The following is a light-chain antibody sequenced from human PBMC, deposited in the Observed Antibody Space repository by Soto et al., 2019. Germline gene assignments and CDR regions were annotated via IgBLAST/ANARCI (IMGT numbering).Light chain of an antibody. Sequence: QSALTQPRSVSGSPGQSVTISCTGTSSDVGGYNYVSWYQQHPGKAPNLMLYDVSKRPSGFPDRFFGSKSGNTASLTISGLQAEDEADYYCCSYAGSYTWVFGGGTKLTVL. CDR3: CSYAGSYTWV. CDR2: DVS. CDR1: SSDVGGYNY. J-gene: IGLJ3*02. V-gene: IGLV2-11*01.